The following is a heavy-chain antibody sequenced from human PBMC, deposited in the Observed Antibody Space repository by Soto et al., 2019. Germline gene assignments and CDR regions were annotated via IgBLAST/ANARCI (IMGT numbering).Heavy chain of an antibody. Sequence: PGGSLRLSCAASGFTFSDYYMSWIRQAPGKPLGWVSYIVIGSDHTNYADSVKGRFTISRDNTKNSLYLEMNSLRAEVTAVYYCARLRASSWYMGGYLDYWGQGTLVTVSS. J-gene: IGHJ4*02. D-gene: IGHD6-13*01. V-gene: IGHV3-11*06. CDR1: GFTFSDYY. CDR3: ARLRASSWYMGGYLDY. CDR2: IVIGSDHT.